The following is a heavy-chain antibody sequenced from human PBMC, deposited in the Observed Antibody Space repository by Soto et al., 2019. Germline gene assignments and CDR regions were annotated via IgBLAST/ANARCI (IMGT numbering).Heavy chain of an antibody. Sequence: VRLVESGGGLVQPGGSLSLSCAASGFTFTTYSLNWVRQAPGKGLEWLSYINSGGSAIDYADSVKGRFTISRDDAKNSLYLQMSSLRAEDTAVYYCARDLDWAFDYWGQGTLVTVSS. V-gene: IGHV3-48*01. CDR1: GFTFTTYS. D-gene: IGHD3-9*01. CDR2: INSGGSAI. J-gene: IGHJ4*02. CDR3: ARDLDWAFDY.